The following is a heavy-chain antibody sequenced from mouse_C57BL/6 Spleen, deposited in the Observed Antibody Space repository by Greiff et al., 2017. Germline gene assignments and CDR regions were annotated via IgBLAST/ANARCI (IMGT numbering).Heavy chain of an antibody. J-gene: IGHJ2*01. D-gene: IGHD1-1*01. CDR1: GFTFSSYA. Sequence: EVHLVESGEGLVKPGGSLKLSCAASGFTFSSYAMSWVRQTPEKRLEWVAYISSGGDYIYYADTVKGRFTITRDNARTTLYLQMSSLKSEDTAMYYCTRDRGYYGREDFDYWGQGTTLTVSS. CDR2: ISSGGDYI. V-gene: IGHV5-9-1*02. CDR3: TRDRGYYGREDFDY.